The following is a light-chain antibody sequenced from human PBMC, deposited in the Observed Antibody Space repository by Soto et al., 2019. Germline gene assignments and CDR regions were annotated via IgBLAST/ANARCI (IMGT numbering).Light chain of an antibody. J-gene: IGKJ3*01. V-gene: IGKV3D-20*01. Sequence: EIVLTQSPATLSLSPGERATLSCAASQSVSSSYLAWYQQKPGLAPRLLIYDASSRATGIPDRFSGSGSGTDFTLTISILEHEDFAVYYCQQYGSSFTFGPGTKVDIK. CDR1: QSVSSSY. CDR2: DAS. CDR3: QQYGSSFT.